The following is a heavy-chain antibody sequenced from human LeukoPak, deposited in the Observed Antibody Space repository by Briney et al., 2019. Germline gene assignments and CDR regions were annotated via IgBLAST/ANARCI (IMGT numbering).Heavy chain of an antibody. D-gene: IGHD5-12*01. Sequence: GGSLRLSCAASGFTFSDCYMSWIRQAPGKGLEWVSYISSSGGTIYYADSVKGRFTISRDNAKNSLYLQMNSLRAEDTAVYYCARWAPQYGGYAFDYWGQGTLVTVSS. J-gene: IGHJ4*02. CDR3: ARWAPQYGGYAFDY. CDR2: ISSSGGTI. CDR1: GFTFSDCY. V-gene: IGHV3-11*01.